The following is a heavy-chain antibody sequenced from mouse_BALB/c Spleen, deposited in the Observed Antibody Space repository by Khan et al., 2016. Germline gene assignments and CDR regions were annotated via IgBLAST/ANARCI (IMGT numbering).Heavy chain of an antibody. V-gene: IGHV3-8*02. J-gene: IGHJ2*01. CDR2: ISYSGST. D-gene: IGHD2-3*01. CDR3: AGYDGYLFDY. Sequence: EVQLQEPGPSLVKPSQTLSLTCSVTGDFITSGYWNWIRKFPGNKLEYMGYISYSGSTYYNPSLKRRISITRDTSKNQYYMQLNSVTTEDTATYYGAGYDGYLFDYWGQGTTLTVSS. CDR1: GDFITSGY.